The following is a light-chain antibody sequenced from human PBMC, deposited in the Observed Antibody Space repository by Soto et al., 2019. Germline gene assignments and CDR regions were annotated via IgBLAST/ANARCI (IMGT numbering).Light chain of an antibody. Sequence: VMTQSPATLSVSPGERATLSCRASETFATNLAWYQQKPGQAPRLLVYDASNRATDVPPRFSGSGSGTDFTLTISRLEPEDFAVYYCQQYCSSRTFGQVTRVDIK. CDR2: DAS. J-gene: IGKJ1*01. V-gene: IGKV3D-15*01. CDR3: QQYCSSRT. CDR1: ETFATN.